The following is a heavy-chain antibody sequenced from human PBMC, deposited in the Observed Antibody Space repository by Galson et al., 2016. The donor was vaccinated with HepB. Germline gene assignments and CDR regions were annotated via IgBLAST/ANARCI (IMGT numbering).Heavy chain of an antibody. CDR3: ATFFWSAYWGHIYFFYGLDV. D-gene: IGHD3-3*01. CDR2: VSGSGGST. Sequence: SLRLSCAGSGFTFSSYAMSWVRQAPGKGLEWVSGVSGSGGSTYYADSVKGRFTISRDNSKNTLYLQMNSLRAEDTAVYYCATFFWSAYWGHIYFFYGLDVWCQGTTVTVSS. V-gene: IGHV3-23*01. J-gene: IGHJ6*02. CDR1: GFTFSSYA.